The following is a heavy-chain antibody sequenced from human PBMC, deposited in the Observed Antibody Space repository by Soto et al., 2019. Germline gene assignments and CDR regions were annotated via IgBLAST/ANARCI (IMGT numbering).Heavy chain of an antibody. J-gene: IGHJ4*02. CDR2: VCYAGRA. D-gene: IGHD2-15*01. CDR3: ATLTGPLLPRLAGPES. V-gene: IGHV4-39*02. Sequence: QLQLQESGPGVVKPSETLSLTCTVSGGTIATRSHYWGWVRQPPGKGLEWIGNVCYAGRAYYSPSLRGRGTISVDMSNNRFSLTLTSVPAADTAVYHCATLTGPLLPRLAGPESRGWGTRVSVSS. CDR1: GGTIATRSHY.